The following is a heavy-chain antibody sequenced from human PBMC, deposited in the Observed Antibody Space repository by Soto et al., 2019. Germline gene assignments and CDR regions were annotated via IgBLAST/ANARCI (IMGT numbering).Heavy chain of an antibody. CDR1: VASISSRDYD. D-gene: IGHD3-10*01. V-gene: IGHV4-30-4*01. CDR3: ATQEYGSGTYYYHFYYMAV. J-gene: IGHJ6*03. CDR2: IYYSGST. Sequence: SETLSHPWTVSVASISSRDYDWSWIRHPPVKGLEWIGYIYYSGSTYYNPSLKSRVDISVDTSKNQVSLKLTSVTAADTAVYYCATQEYGSGTYYYHFYYMAVWGKGTTVPVSS.